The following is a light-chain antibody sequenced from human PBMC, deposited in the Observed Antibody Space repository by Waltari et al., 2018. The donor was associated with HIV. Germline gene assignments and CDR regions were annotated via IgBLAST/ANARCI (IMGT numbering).Light chain of an antibody. CDR2: GAS. V-gene: IGKV3-20*01. J-gene: IGKJ3*01. Sequence: EIVLTQSPGPLSLSPGERATLSCSASQSVSNNYLAWYQQKPGHSPRLVIYGASNRTTGIPDRFSGSGAGTDFTLTISGLEPEDFAVYYCQHYDRSPQSFGPGTTVDI. CDR3: QHYDRSPQS. CDR1: QSVSNNY.